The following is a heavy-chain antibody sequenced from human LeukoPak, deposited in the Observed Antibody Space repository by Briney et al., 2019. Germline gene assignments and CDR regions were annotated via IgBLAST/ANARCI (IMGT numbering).Heavy chain of an antibody. J-gene: IGHJ4*02. CDR3: ARDIVSGSGSLDY. V-gene: IGHV3-74*01. D-gene: IGHD3-10*01. CDR1: SFHFSNYW. CDR2: VKRDGSNP. Sequence: GSLLLSCAASSFHFSNYWMHWVRPAPGKGLVWVSRVKRDGSNPSYAGSVKGRFTISRDNAENMLYLQMNTLGAEDTAVYYCARDIVSGSGSLDYWGQGTLVTVSS.